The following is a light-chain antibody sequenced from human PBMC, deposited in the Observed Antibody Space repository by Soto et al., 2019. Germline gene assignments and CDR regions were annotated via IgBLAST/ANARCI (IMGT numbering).Light chain of an antibody. Sequence: EIVMTQSPATLSVSPGERATLSCRASQSVSSNLDGYQQKPGQAPRLLIYGASTRATGIPARFSGSGSGTEFTLTISSLQSEDFAVYYCQQYNNWPLTFGGGTKVEIK. CDR3: QQYNNWPLT. V-gene: IGKV3-15*01. J-gene: IGKJ4*01. CDR1: QSVSSN. CDR2: GAS.